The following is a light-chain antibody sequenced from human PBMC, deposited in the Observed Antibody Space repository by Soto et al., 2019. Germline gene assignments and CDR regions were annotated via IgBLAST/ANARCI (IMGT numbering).Light chain of an antibody. J-gene: IGKJ5*01. Sequence: EIELTQSPSTLSLSPGERATLSCRASQSVSNYLAWYQEKPGQAPRLLIYDAFNRATGIPARFSGSGSGTDFTLTTSSIEPEDFVVYFCQQYNNWPPITFGQGTRLEIK. V-gene: IGKV3-11*01. CDR2: DAF. CDR3: QQYNNWPPIT. CDR1: QSVSNY.